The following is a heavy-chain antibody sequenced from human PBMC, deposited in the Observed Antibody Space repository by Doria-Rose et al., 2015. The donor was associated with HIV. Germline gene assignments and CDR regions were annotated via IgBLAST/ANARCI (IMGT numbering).Heavy chain of an antibody. J-gene: IGHJ4*02. D-gene: IGHD3-22*01. V-gene: IGHV2-70*11. CDR3: ARVGGDYDSSAYYDF. CDR1: TSGVC. Sequence: TSGVCVSWIRQPPVAALEWLARVDWDDDKYYSTSLKTRLSISKDTSKNQVVLTMTNMDPDETATYYCARVGGDYDSSAYYDFWGQGTLVTVSS. CDR2: VDWDDDK.